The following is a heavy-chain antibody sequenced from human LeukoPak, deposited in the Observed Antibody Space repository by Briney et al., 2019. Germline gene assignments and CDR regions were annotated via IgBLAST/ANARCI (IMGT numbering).Heavy chain of an antibody. Sequence: ASVKVSCKASGYTFTGYYMHWVRQAPGQGLEWMGWINPNSGGTNYAQKFQGRGTMTRDTSISTAYMELSRLRSDDTAVYYCARVVYCSGGSCYSALDYWGQGTLVTVSS. J-gene: IGHJ4*02. V-gene: IGHV1-2*02. CDR3: ARVVYCSGGSCYSALDY. CDR2: INPNSGGT. CDR1: GYTFTGYY. D-gene: IGHD2-15*01.